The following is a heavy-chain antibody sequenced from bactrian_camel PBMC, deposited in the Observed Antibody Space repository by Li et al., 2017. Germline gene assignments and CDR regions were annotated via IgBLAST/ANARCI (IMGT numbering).Heavy chain of an antibody. J-gene: IGHJ4*01. Sequence: VQLVESGGGSVQAGGSLRLSCAFSGNTRNTHCMAWFRQAPGKEREGVARIATGSGNTYYADSVKGRFTISQDNAENTVYLQMNSLKPEDTGMYYCAAEGPVSRCTYGGALAPGEKSYWSQGTQVTVS. CDR1: GNTRNTHC. V-gene: IGHV3S63*01. D-gene: IGHD7*01. CDR2: IATGSGNT. CDR3: AAEGPVSRCTYGGALAPGEKSY.